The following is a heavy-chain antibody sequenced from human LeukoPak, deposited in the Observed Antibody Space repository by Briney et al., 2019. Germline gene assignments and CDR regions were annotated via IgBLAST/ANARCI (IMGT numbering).Heavy chain of an antibody. Sequence: ASVKVSCKASGYTFTSYYMHWVRQAPGQGLEWMGIINPSGGSTSYAQKFQGRVTMTTDTSTSTAYMELRSLRSDDTAVYYCARLANYYYYMDVWGKGTTVTISS. J-gene: IGHJ6*03. CDR3: ARLANYYYYMDV. CDR1: GYTFTSYY. V-gene: IGHV1-46*01. CDR2: INPSGGST.